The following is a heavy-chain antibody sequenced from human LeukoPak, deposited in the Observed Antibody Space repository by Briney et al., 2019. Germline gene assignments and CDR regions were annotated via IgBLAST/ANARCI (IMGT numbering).Heavy chain of an antibody. CDR2: IYWDDNK. D-gene: IGHD3-10*01. CDR1: GFSFTPDRVA. Sequence: SGPTLVKPTQTLSLTCTFSGFSFTPDRVAVAWIRQPPGKALEWLGIIYWDDNKRYSPSLETRLSITKDTSKNQVVLTMTNMDPMDTATYFCAQERYGSGSYSYWGQGTLVTVSS. J-gene: IGHJ4*02. CDR3: AQERYGSGSYSY. V-gene: IGHV2-5*02.